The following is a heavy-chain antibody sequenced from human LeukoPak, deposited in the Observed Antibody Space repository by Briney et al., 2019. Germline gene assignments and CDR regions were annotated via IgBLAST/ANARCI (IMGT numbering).Heavy chain of an antibody. V-gene: IGHV3-33*08. Sequence: GGSLRPSCAASGFTFSSYAMSWVRQAPGQGLEWVALIWYDGSNKYYADSVKGRFTISRDNSKNTVYLQMNSLRVEDTAIYYCARDRPTGSYYSIDYWGQGTLATVSS. CDR1: GFTFSSYA. CDR3: ARDRPTGSYYSIDY. CDR2: IWYDGSNK. D-gene: IGHD1-26*01. J-gene: IGHJ4*02.